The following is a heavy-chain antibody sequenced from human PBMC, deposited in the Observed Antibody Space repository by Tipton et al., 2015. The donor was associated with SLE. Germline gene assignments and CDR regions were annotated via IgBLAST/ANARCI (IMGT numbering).Heavy chain of an antibody. CDR2: ISGSGGST. D-gene: IGHD2-15*01. V-gene: IGHV3-23*01. J-gene: IGHJ4*02. CDR1: GFTFSSYA. CDR3: AKDWGRSGGSSDY. Sequence: SLRLSCAASGFTFSSYAMSWVRQAPGKGLEWVSTISGSGGSTYYADSVRGRFTISRDNSKNTLYLQMHSLRAEDTAVYYCAKDWGRSGGSSDYWGQGTLVTVSS.